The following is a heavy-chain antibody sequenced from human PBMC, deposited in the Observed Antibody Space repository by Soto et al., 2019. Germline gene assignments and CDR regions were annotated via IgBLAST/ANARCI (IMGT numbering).Heavy chain of an antibody. Sequence: QVQLVESGGGVVQPGGSLRLPCAASGFTFSSYAMHWVRQAPGKGLEWVAAISYDGSNKYYADSVKGRFTISRDNSGDTLYLQMNSLRAEDTALYHCASEQLAVLRGVLDYWGQGTLVTVSS. D-gene: IGHD1-1*01. V-gene: IGHV3-30-3*01. CDR3: ASEQLAVLRGVLDY. J-gene: IGHJ4*02. CDR2: ISYDGSNK. CDR1: GFTFSSYA.